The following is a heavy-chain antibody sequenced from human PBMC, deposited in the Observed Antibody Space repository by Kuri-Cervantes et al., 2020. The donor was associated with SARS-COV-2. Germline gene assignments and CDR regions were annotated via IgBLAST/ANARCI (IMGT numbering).Heavy chain of an antibody. J-gene: IGHJ4*02. V-gene: IGHV1-2*02. CDR1: GYTFTGYY. CDR2: INPNSGGT. Sequence: ASVKVSCKASGYTFTGYYMHWVRQAPGQGLEWMGWINPNSGGTNYAQKFQGRVTMTRDTSISTAYMELSSLRSEDTAVYYCASELGYYGSGSHFDYWGQGTLVTVSS. CDR3: ASELGYYGSGSHFDY. D-gene: IGHD3-10*01.